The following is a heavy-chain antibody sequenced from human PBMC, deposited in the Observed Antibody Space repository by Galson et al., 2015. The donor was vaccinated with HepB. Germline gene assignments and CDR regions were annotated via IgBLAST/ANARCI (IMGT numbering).Heavy chain of an antibody. CDR3: AAPYYDSSGYYRRWYFDL. D-gene: IGHD3-22*01. V-gene: IGHV1-69*02. CDR1: GGIFSSYT. Sequence: SVKVSCKASGGIFSSYTISWVRQAPGQGLEWMGRIIPILGIANYAQKFQGRVTITADKSTSTAYMELSSLRSEDTAVYYCAAPYYDSSGYYRRWYFDLWGRGTLVTVSS. J-gene: IGHJ2*01. CDR2: IIPILGIA.